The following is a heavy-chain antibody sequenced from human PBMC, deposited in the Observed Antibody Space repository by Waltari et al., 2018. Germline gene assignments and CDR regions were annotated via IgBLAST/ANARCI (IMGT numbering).Heavy chain of an antibody. CDR3: AREKEYCSGGSCYYGY. CDR1: GYTFTGYY. Sequence: QVQLVQSGAEVKKPGASVKVSCKASGYTFTGYYMHWVRQAPGQGLEWMGRINPNSGGTNYAQKFQGRVTMTRDTSISTAYMELSRLRSDDTAVYYCAREKEYCSGGSCYYGYWGQGTLVIVSS. CDR2: INPNSGGT. V-gene: IGHV1-2*06. D-gene: IGHD2-15*01. J-gene: IGHJ4*02.